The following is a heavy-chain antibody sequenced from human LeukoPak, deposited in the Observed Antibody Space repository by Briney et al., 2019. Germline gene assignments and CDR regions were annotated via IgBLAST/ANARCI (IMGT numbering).Heavy chain of an antibody. J-gene: IGHJ4*02. D-gene: IGHD4-17*01. Sequence: GGSLRLSCAAPGFTFSNYAMTWVRQAPGKGLQWVSAISGEGIYTYYIDSVKGRFTTSRDNSKNTLFLQMNSLRADDTAVYYCAKNYGTSRPFYDYWGQGIVVTVSS. CDR1: GFTFSNYA. CDR2: ISGEGIYT. CDR3: AKNYGTSRPFYDY. V-gene: IGHV3-23*01.